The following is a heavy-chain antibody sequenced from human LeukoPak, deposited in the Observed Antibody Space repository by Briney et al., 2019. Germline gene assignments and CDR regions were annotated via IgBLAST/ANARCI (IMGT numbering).Heavy chain of an antibody. D-gene: IGHD3-22*01. CDR1: GFTFSSYS. Sequence: GGSLRLSCAASGFTFSSYSMNWVRQAPGKGLEWVSYISSSSSTIYYADSVKGRFTISRDNAKNSLYLQMDSLRAEDTAVYYCARVDTMIVVDLDAFDIWGQGTMVTVSS. J-gene: IGHJ3*02. CDR3: ARVDTMIVVDLDAFDI. V-gene: IGHV3-48*01. CDR2: ISSSSSTI.